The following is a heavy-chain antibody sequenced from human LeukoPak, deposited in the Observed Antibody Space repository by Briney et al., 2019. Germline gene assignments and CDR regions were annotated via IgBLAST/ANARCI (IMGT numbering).Heavy chain of an antibody. V-gene: IGHV3-21*01. CDR1: GFTFSSYS. J-gene: IGHJ4*02. D-gene: IGHD1-26*01. CDR3: AREGSAYSGSYYSPYYFDY. Sequence: GGSLRLSCAASGFTFSSYSMNWVRQAPGKGLEWVSSISSSSSYIYYADSVKGRFTISRDNAKNSLYLQMNSLRAEDTAVYYCAREGSAYSGSYYSPYYFDYWGQGTLVTVSS. CDR2: ISSSSSYI.